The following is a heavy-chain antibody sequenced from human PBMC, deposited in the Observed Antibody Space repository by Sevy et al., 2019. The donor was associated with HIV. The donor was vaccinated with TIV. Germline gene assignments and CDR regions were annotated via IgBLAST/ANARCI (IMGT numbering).Heavy chain of an antibody. CDR1: DGAFSSNY. D-gene: IGHD3-3*01. J-gene: IGHJ5*02. CDR2: IYSSGST. Sequence: SETLSLNCSVSDGAFSSNYWSWIRQSPGKGLEWIGYIYSSGSTNYNPSLKSRVTISIDTSKNQFYLKLASVTAADTAVYYGARGVRFEGWFDPWGQGTLVTVSS. V-gene: IGHV4-59*01. CDR3: ARGVRFEGWFDP.